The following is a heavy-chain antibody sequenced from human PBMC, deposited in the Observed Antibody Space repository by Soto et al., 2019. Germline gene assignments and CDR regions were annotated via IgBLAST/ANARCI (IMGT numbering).Heavy chain of an antibody. CDR3: AKDFHYYDSSGYPPALGAFDI. J-gene: IGHJ3*02. CDR1: GFTFSSYG. D-gene: IGHD3-22*01. Sequence: GGSLRLSCAASGFTFSSYGMHWVRQAPGKGLEWVAVISYDGSNKYYADSVKGRFIISRDNSKNTLYLQMNSLRAEDTAVYYCAKDFHYYDSSGYPPALGAFDIWGQGTMVTVSS. V-gene: IGHV3-30*18. CDR2: ISYDGSNK.